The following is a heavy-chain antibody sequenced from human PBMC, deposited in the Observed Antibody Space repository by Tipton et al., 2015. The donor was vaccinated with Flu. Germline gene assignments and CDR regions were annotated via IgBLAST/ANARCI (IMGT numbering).Heavy chain of an antibody. CDR2: NYHSGST. CDR3: ARHDILTGITH. J-gene: IGHJ4*02. V-gene: IGHV4-38-2*02. Sequence: TLSLTCTVSGYSISSGYYWGWIRQPPGKGLEWIGSNYHSGSTYYNPSLKSRVTISVDTSKNQFSLKLSSVTAADTAVYYCARHDILTGITHWGQGTLVTVSS. CDR1: GYSISSGYY. D-gene: IGHD3-9*01.